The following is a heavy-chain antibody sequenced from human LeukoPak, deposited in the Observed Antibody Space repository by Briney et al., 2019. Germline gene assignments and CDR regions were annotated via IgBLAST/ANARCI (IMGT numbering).Heavy chain of an antibody. J-gene: IGHJ4*02. CDR2: ISYDGSNK. CDR3: ARSIAVAGKLPYYFDY. D-gene: IGHD6-19*01. V-gene: IGHV3-30-3*01. CDR1: GFTFSSYA. Sequence: GGSLRLSCAASGFTFSSYAMHWVRQAPGKGLEWVAVISYDGSNKYYADSVKGRFTISRDNSKNTLYLQMNSLRAEDAAVYYCARSIAVAGKLPYYFDYWGQGTLVTVSS.